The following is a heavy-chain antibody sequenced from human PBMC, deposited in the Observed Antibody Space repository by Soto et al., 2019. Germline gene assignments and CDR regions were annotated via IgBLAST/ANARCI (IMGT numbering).Heavy chain of an antibody. CDR3: VQGRQPTMATTLDH. Sequence: EVQLVESGGGLVQPGRSLRLSCAASGFTFDNCGMHWVRQAPGKGLEWVAGISWDSSTIGYADSVKGRFIISRDDAKNSLYLQMDRLRGEDTALYYCVQGRQPTMATTLDHWGQGTQVIISS. D-gene: IGHD5-12*01. V-gene: IGHV3-9*01. J-gene: IGHJ4*02. CDR1: GFTFDNCG. CDR2: ISWDSSTI.